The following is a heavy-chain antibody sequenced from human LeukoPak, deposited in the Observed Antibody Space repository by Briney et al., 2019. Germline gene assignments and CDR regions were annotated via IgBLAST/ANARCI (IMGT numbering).Heavy chain of an antibody. CDR2: IRYDGSNK. V-gene: IGHV3-30*02. Sequence: GGSLRLSCAASGFTFSSYGMHWVRQAPGKGLEWVAFIRYDGSNKYYADSVKGRFTISRDNSKNTLYLQMSSLRAEDTAAYYCAKDLTAMVRYYFDYWGQGTLVTVSS. CDR1: GFTFSSYG. D-gene: IGHD5-18*01. CDR3: AKDLTAMVRYYFDY. J-gene: IGHJ4*02.